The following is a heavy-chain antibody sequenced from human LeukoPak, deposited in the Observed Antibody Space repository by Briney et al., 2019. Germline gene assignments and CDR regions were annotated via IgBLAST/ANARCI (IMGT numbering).Heavy chain of an antibody. CDR3: ARARNNYDSSGHSALDY. V-gene: IGHV3-33*01. CDR2: LWYDGINK. J-gene: IGHJ4*02. Sequence: GKSLRLSCAAAEFSFSSDGMHCVRQAPSNRLHLLASLWYDGINKDHADSVKVRFTISKDNSQITLYMQMNSMTAEETAAYYCARARNNYDSSGHSALDYWGQGTLVSVSS. D-gene: IGHD3-22*01. CDR1: EFSFSSDG.